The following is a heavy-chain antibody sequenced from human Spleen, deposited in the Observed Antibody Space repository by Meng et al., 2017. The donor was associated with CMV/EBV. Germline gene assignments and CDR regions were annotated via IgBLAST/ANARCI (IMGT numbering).Heavy chain of an antibody. CDR3: ARDNSGNPRRIDY. Sequence: GGSLRLSCAASGFTFSSYAMHWVRQAPGKGLEYVSGISSDGGSTYHADSVKGRFTISRDNSKNTLYLQMGSLRAEDTAIYYCARDNSGNPRRIDYWGQGTLVTVSS. D-gene: IGHD3-10*01. CDR1: GFTFSSYA. J-gene: IGHJ4*02. CDR2: ISSDGGST. V-gene: IGHV3-64*02.